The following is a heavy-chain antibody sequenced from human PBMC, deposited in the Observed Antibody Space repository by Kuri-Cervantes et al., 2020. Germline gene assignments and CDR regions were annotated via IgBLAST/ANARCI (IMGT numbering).Heavy chain of an antibody. Sequence: ASVKVSCKASGYTFTSYGISWVRQAPGQGLEWMGWISAYNGNTNYAQKLQGRVTMTTDTSTSTAYMELRSLRSDDTAVYYCARGRGYYDSSGSSGFDYWGQGTLVTVSS. CDR2: ISAYNGNT. J-gene: IGHJ4*02. CDR1: GYTFTSYG. V-gene: IGHV1-18*01. D-gene: IGHD3-22*01. CDR3: ARGRGYYDSSGSSGFDY.